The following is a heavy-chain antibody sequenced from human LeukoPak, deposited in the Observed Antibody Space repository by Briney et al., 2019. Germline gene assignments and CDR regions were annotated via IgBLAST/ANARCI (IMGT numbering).Heavy chain of an antibody. CDR1: GFTFSSYE. Sequence: GGSLRLSCAASGFTFSSYEMNWVRQAPGKGLEWVSYISSSGSTIYYADSVKGRFTISRDNAKSSLFLQMNSLRAEDTAVYYCARVSVYFYYMDVWGKGTTVTISS. CDR2: ISSSGSTI. J-gene: IGHJ6*03. CDR3: ARVSVYFYYMDV. V-gene: IGHV3-48*03.